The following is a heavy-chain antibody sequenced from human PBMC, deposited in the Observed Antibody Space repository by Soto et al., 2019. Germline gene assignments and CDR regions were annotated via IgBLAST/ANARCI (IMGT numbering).Heavy chain of an antibody. CDR3: ARGRVAAADYFDF. Sequence: QVQLVESGGGLVKPGGSLRLSCAVSGFTFSDYYMTWIRQAPGKGLEWVSYISSSTSHTNYADSVKGRFTISRDNAKNSLFLQMNSLRAEDKDVYYCARGRVAAADYFDFCGQGTLVTVSS. V-gene: IGHV3-11*05. CDR1: GFTFSDYY. J-gene: IGHJ4*02. CDR2: ISSSTSHT. D-gene: IGHD2-2*01.